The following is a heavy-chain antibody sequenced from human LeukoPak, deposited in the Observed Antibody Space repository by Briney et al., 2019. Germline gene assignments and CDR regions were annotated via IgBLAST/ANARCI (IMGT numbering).Heavy chain of an antibody. CDR3: ARDNGVWSGYLFPYYYGMDV. V-gene: IGHV1-18*01. J-gene: IGHJ6*02. CDR2: ISAYNGNT. Sequence: ASVKVSCKASGYTFTSYGISRVRQAPGQGLEWMGWISAYNGNTNYAQKLQGRVTMTTDTSTSTAYMELRSLRSDDTAVYYCARDNGVWSGYLFPYYYGMDVWGQGTTVTVSS. D-gene: IGHD3-3*01. CDR1: GYTFTSYG.